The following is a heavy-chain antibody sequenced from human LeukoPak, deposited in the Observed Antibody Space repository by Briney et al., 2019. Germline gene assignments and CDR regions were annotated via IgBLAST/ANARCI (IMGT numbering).Heavy chain of an antibody. CDR3: ARDRRITIFGVAVY. CDR2: IYSGGST. Sequence: GGSLRLSCAASGFTVSSNYMSWVRQAPGKGLEWVSVIYSGGSTYYADSVKGRFTISRDNSKNSLYLQMDSLSAEDTAVYYCARDRRITIFGVAVYWGQGTLVTVSS. J-gene: IGHJ4*02. CDR1: GFTVSSNY. V-gene: IGHV3-66*01. D-gene: IGHD3-3*01.